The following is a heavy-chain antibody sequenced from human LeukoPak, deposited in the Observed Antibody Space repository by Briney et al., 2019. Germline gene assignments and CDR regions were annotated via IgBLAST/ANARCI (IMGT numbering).Heavy chain of an antibody. CDR3: ASTYYYDSSGYQKGYWYFDL. Sequence: SVKVSCKASGGTFSSYVISWVRQAPGQGLEWMGGIIPIFDTANYAQKFQGRVTITADESTSTAYMELSSLRSDDTAVYYCASTYYYDSSGYQKGYWYFDLWGRGTLVTVSS. CDR1: GGTFSSYV. D-gene: IGHD3-22*01. J-gene: IGHJ2*01. V-gene: IGHV1-69*13. CDR2: IIPIFDTA.